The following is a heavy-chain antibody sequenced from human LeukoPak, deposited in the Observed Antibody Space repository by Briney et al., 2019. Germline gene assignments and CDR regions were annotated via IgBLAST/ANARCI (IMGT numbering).Heavy chain of an antibody. CDR3: VRGYTYGLH. CDR1: GFTFSSFW. J-gene: IGHJ4*02. D-gene: IGHD5-18*01. Sequence: GGSLRLSCAASGFTFSSFWMTWVRQVPGKGLEWVANIKEDGSERYYVDSVKGRFTISRDNAANSVYLQMDSLTAEDTAVYYCVRGYTYGLHWGQGTLVTVSP. V-gene: IGHV3-7*01. CDR2: IKEDGSER.